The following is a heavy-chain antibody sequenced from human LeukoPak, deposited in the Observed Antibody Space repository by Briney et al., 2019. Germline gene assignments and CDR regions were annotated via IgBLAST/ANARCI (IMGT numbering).Heavy chain of an antibody. CDR1: GFTFSKSW. CDR2: INTDGTVT. J-gene: IGHJ4*02. Sequence: QSGGSLRLSCSASGFTFSKSWMPWVRQAPGKGLESVSRINTDGTVTTYADSVKGRFTVSRDNADNTMFLQMNSVRAEDTAVYYCATKQWLAPPPDSWGQGTPVTVSS. CDR3: ATKQWLAPPPDS. D-gene: IGHD6-19*01. V-gene: IGHV3-74*01.